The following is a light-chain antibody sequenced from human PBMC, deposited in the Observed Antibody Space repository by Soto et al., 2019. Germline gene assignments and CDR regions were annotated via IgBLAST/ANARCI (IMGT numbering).Light chain of an antibody. J-gene: IGLJ3*02. CDR1: SRDVGYYNF. Sequence: QSALTQPASVSGSPGQSITISCTGTSRDVGYYNFVSWYQQHPGKAPKLMIYEVSNRPSGVSNRFSGSKSGNTASLTISGLQAEDEVDYYCSSYTSSNTWVFGGGTKLTVL. V-gene: IGLV2-14*01. CDR2: EVS. CDR3: SSYTSSNTWV.